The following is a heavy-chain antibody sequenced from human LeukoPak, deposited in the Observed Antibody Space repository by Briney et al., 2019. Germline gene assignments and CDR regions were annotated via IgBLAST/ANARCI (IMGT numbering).Heavy chain of an antibody. Sequence: ASVKVSCKASGYTFTDYNMHWVRQAPGQGPEWMGWMSPHSGDTNYAQKFRGRVTMTRDTSITTAYMELTTLTSDDTAVYYCVRDRDPTTVTTYYYYYYGMDVWGQGTTVTVSS. J-gene: IGHJ6*02. CDR2: MSPHSGDT. CDR1: GYTFTDYN. V-gene: IGHV1-2*02. D-gene: IGHD4-17*01. CDR3: VRDRDPTTVTTYYYYYYGMDV.